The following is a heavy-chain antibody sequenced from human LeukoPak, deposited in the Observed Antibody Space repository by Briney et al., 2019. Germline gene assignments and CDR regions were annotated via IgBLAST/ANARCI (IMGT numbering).Heavy chain of an antibody. CDR2: ISYSGNT. J-gene: IGHJ4*02. CDR1: GGSITSGGYF. V-gene: IGHV4-31*03. Sequence: PSETLSLTCTVSGGSITSGGYFWSWIRQHPGKGLEWIGYISYSGNTYYNPSLKSRLTISVDTSKNQFSLKLSSVTAADTAVYYCARSFGESYFDYWGQGILVTVSS. D-gene: IGHD3-10*01. CDR3: ARSFGESYFDY.